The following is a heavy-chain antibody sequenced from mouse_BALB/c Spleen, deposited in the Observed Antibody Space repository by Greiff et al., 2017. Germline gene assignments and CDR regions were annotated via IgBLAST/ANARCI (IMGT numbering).Heavy chain of an antibody. CDR1: GFSLTGYG. Sequence: VKLMESGPGLVAPSQSLSITCTVSGFSLTGYGVNWVRQPPGKGLEWLGMIWGDGSTDYNSALKSRLSISKDNSKSQVFLKMNSLQTDDTARYYCARGGLRRGDYYAMDYWGQGTSVTVSS. V-gene: IGHV2-6-7*01. CDR2: IWGDGST. J-gene: IGHJ4*01. CDR3: ARGGLRRGDYYAMDY. D-gene: IGHD2-4*01.